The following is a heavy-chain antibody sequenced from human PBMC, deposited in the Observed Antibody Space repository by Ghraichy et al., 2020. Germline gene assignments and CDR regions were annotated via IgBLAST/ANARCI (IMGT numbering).Heavy chain of an antibody. CDR3: ARAFGSGSYFYYYGMDV. J-gene: IGHJ6*02. V-gene: IGHV1-3*04. CDR2: INTGNGNT. Sequence: ASVKVSRKASGYTFTTHSIHWVRQAPGQRLEWMGWINTGNGNTEYSQKFQGRVTITRDTSASTAYMELSSLRSEDTAVYYCARAFGSGSYFYYYGMDVWGQGTTVTVSS. CDR1: GYTFTTHS. D-gene: IGHD3-10*01.